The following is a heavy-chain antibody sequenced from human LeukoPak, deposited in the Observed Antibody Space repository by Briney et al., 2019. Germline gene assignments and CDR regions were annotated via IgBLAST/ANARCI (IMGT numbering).Heavy chain of an antibody. J-gene: IGHJ4*02. CDR1: GFTFSSYW. Sequence: GGSLRLSCAASGFTFSSYWMFWVRQAPGRGLEWVANIKQDGSEKYYVDSVKGRFTISRDNAKNSLYLQMNSLRAEDTAIYYCALSTATGRYFDYWGQGTLVTVSS. CDR2: IKQDGSEK. CDR3: ALSTATGRYFDY. D-gene: IGHD5-18*01. V-gene: IGHV3-7*05.